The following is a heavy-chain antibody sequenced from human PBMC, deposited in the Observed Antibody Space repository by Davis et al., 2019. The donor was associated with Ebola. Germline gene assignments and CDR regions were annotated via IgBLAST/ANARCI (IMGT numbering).Heavy chain of an antibody. D-gene: IGHD4-17*01. Sequence: SETLSLTCTVSGGSITNYYWSWIRQTPGKGLEWIGYIYYSGSTNYNPSLKSRLTISVDTSKNQFSLKLSSLTAADTAVYYCARVRAYYYYYGMDVWGQGTTVTVSS. CDR1: GGSITNYY. J-gene: IGHJ6*02. CDR2: IYYSGST. V-gene: IGHV4-59*01. CDR3: ARVRAYYYYYGMDV.